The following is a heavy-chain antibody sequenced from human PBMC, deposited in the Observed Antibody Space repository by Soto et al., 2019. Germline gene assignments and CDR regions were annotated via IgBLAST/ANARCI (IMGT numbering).Heavy chain of an antibody. CDR3: ALGGYNYGRPFDF. J-gene: IGHJ4*02. CDR2: IYYSGN. V-gene: IGHV4-59*01. D-gene: IGHD5-18*01. CDR1: GGSISNFH. Sequence: PSETLSLTCNVSGGSISNFHLSWIRQPPGKGLEWIGYIYYSGNYYNPSLTSRVSMSLDKSKNQFSLHLKSVTAADTALYFCALGGYNYGRPFDFWGQGTRVTGSS.